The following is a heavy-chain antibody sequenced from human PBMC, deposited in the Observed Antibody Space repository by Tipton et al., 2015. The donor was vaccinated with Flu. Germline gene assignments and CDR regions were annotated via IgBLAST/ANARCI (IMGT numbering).Heavy chain of an antibody. CDR3: ARRDYSNYVSEPKNWFDT. J-gene: IGHJ5*02. V-gene: IGHV4-38-2*01. CDR1: GYSIRSSNYY. D-gene: IGHD4-11*01. Sequence: LRLPCVVSGYSIRSSNYYWGWIRQPPGKGLEWIGNTFHSGNTYHNPSLKSRVTISVDTSKNQFSLKLSSVTAADTAVYYCARRDYSNYVSEPKNWFDTWGQGTLVTVSS. CDR2: TFHSGNT.